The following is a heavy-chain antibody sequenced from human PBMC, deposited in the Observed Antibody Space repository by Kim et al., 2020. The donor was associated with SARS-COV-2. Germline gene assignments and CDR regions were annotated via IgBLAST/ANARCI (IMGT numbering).Heavy chain of an antibody. CDR2: IDHRGST. V-gene: IGHV4-34*01. Sequence: SETLSLTCAVYGESFSDYSWSWIRQPPGKGLEWVGDIDHRGSTNYNPSLKSRLSISVDASKNQFSLKLTSVTAADTAVYYCAGGRGGISMVVVVITAAEYYFAFWGRGSRVTVSS. D-gene: IGHD3-22*01. J-gene: IGHJ4*02. CDR3: AGGRGGISMVVVVITAAEYYFAF. CDR1: GESFSDYS.